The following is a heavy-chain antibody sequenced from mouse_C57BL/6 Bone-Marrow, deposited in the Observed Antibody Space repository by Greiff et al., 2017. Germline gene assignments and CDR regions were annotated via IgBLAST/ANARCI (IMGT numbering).Heavy chain of an antibody. CDR1: GYTFTSYW. J-gene: IGHJ4*01. Sequence: QVQLQQPGAELVKPGASVKLSCKASGYTFTSYWMHWVKQRPGQGLEWIGMIHPNSGSTNYNEKFKSKATLTVDKSSSTAYMQLSSLTSEDSAVYYCARIYGSPYCYAMDYWGQGTSVTVSS. V-gene: IGHV1-64*01. CDR3: ARIYGSPYCYAMDY. CDR2: IHPNSGST. D-gene: IGHD1-1*01.